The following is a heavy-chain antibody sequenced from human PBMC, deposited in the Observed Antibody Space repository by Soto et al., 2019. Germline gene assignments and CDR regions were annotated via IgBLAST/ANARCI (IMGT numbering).Heavy chain of an antibody. CDR3: ARERVSGAAPQEYRLDV. CDR1: GYTFTGYY. CDR2: INPNSGGT. D-gene: IGHD6-6*01. V-gene: IGHV1-2*04. Sequence: ASVKVSCKASGYTFTGYYMHWVRQAPGQGLEWMGWINPNSGGTNYAQKFQGWVTMTRDTSISTAYMELSRLRSDDTAVYYCARERVSGAAPQEYRLDVRGQGTTVTVSS. J-gene: IGHJ6*01.